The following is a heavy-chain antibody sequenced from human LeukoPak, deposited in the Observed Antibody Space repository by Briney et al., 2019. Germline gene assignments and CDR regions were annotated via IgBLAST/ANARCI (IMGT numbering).Heavy chain of an antibody. CDR3: ARGSDYGSSGYCWRVLDY. CDR1: GGSISSGSYY. D-gene: IGHD3-22*01. Sequence: SETLSLTCTVSGGSISSGSYYWSWIRQPAGKGLEWIGRIYTSGSTNYNPSLKSRVTISVDTSKNQFSLKLSSVTAADTAVYYCARGSDYGSSGYCWRVLDYWGQGILVTVSS. V-gene: IGHV4-61*02. CDR2: IYTSGST. J-gene: IGHJ4*02.